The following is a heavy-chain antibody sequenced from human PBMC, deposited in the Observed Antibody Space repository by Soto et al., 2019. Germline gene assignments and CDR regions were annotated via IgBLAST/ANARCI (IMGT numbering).Heavy chain of an antibody. Sequence: QVQLVQSGAEVKKPGASVIVSCKASGYTFTSYDINWVRQATGQGLEWMGWMNPNSGNRGYVQKFKGRVTMTRNTSINTAYMELSSLTSDDTAVYYCARKQAIRDYYYGLDVWGQGTTVTVSS. V-gene: IGHV1-8*01. CDR2: MNPNSGNR. CDR3: ARKQAIRDYYYGLDV. J-gene: IGHJ6*02. D-gene: IGHD6-13*01. CDR1: GYTFTSYD.